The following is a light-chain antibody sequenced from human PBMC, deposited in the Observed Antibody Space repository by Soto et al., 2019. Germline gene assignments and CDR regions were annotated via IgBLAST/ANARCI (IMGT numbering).Light chain of an antibody. J-gene: IGKJ2*01. Sequence: DSVLTQSPGSLAVSLGETATIKCKSSQSVLRGSNSKNLLAWHQQKPGQPPKVLIYWASSREGGVPDRFRGSGSGTDFTLTITNVQADDVAVYYCQQYFTTPQTFGPGTKVEIK. V-gene: IGKV4-1*01. CDR3: QQYFTTPQT. CDR1: QSVLRGSNSKNL. CDR2: WAS.